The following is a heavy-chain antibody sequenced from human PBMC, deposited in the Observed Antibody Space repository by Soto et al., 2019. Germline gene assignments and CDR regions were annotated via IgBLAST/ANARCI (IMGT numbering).Heavy chain of an antibody. J-gene: IGHJ5*02. CDR3: ARRERAAGTDWWFDP. Sequence: QLQLQESGPGLVKPSETLSLTCTVSGGSISSSSFHWGWIRQPPGKGLEWIGSIYSSGSTYYSPSLKSRVPISVDTSQNQFSLKLRSVTAADTAVYYCARRERAAGTDWWFDPWGQGTLVTVSS. CDR2: IYSSGST. V-gene: IGHV4-39*01. D-gene: IGHD6-13*01. CDR1: GGSISSSSFH.